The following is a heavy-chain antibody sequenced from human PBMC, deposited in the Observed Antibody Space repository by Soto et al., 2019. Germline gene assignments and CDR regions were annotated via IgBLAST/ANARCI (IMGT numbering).Heavy chain of an antibody. CDR2: IVVGRDNT. J-gene: IGHJ4*02. CDR1: GFTFIRSS. Sequence: SVKVSCKASGFTFIRSSVQWVRHTRGQRLEWIGWIVVGRDNTNYAQKFQERVTITRDMSTSTAYMELSSLRSEDTAVYSCAAASNVDDYVRGSYRYDYWGQGTLVTVSS. CDR3: AAASNVDDYVRGSYRYDY. D-gene: IGHD3-16*02. V-gene: IGHV1-58*01.